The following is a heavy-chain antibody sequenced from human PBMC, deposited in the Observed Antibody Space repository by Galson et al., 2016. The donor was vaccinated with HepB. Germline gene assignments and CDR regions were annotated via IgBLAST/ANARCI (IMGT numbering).Heavy chain of an antibody. CDR2: ISSSSSYI. CDR3: ARYILWFGELTRVYYFDY. V-gene: IGHV3-21*01. Sequence: SLRLSCAASGFTFSSYSMNWVRQAPGKGLEWVSSISSSSSYINYAASVKGRFTISRDNAKSSLYLQMNSLRAEDTAVYYCARYILWFGELTRVYYFDYWGQGTLVTVSS. CDR1: GFTFSSYS. D-gene: IGHD3-10*01. J-gene: IGHJ4*02.